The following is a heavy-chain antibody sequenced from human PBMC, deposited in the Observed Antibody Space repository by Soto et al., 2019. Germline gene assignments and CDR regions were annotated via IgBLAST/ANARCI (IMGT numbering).Heavy chain of an antibody. D-gene: IGHD3-3*01. CDR1: GYTFTSYA. CDR3: ARAGYYDFWSGYYFDY. Sequence: GASVKVSCKASGYTFTSYAMHWVRQAPGQRLEWMGWINAGNGNTKYSQKFQGRVTITRDTSASTAYMELSSLRSEDTAVYYCARAGYYDFWSGYYFDYWGQGTLVTVSS. CDR2: INAGNGNT. J-gene: IGHJ4*02. V-gene: IGHV1-3*01.